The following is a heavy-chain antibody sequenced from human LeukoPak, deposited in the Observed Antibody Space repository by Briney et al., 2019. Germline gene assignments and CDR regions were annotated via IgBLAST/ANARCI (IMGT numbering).Heavy chain of an antibody. CDR3: ARGDRAFDV. V-gene: IGHV1-18*01. D-gene: IGHD2-21*02. CDR2: ISGNKDKT. Sequence: ASVKVCCKASGYTFTSFGFSWVRPAPGQGLEWMGWISGNKDKTNYAESLQGRVTMTKDTSTTTVHMQLRSLRFDDTAVYYCARGDRAFDVWGQGTMVTVSS. J-gene: IGHJ3*01. CDR1: GYTFTSFG.